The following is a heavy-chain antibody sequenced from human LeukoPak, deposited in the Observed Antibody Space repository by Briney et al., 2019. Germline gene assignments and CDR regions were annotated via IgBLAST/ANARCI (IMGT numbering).Heavy chain of an antibody. J-gene: IGHJ4*02. D-gene: IGHD6-13*01. V-gene: IGHV3-7*04. Sequence: GGSLRLSCAASGFTLSNYWMSWVRQAPGKGLEWVASVKQDGSEKYYVDSVKGRFTISRDNAKSSLYLQMNSLRAEDTAVYYCARGGSSSWYFNWGQGTLVTVSS. CDR2: VKQDGSEK. CDR1: GFTLSNYW. CDR3: ARGGSSSWYFN.